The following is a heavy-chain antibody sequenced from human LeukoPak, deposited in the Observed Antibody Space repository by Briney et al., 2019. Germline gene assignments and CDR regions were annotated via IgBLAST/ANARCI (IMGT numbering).Heavy chain of an antibody. CDR3: ARGNKYFDFWSGYPHYIDV. CDR1: GGSISSYY. Sequence: SETLSLTCTVSGGSISSYYWSWIRQPPGKGLEWIGYIYYSGSTNYNPSHKSRVTISLDTSKNQFSLKLRSVTAADTAVYYCARGNKYFDFWSGYPHYIDVWGKGTTVTVSS. V-gene: IGHV4-59*01. D-gene: IGHD3-3*01. CDR2: IYYSGST. J-gene: IGHJ6*03.